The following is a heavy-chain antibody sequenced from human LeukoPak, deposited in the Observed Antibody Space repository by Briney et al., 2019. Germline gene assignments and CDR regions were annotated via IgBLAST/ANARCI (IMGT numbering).Heavy chain of an antibody. Sequence: TSETLSLTCTVSGGSISSSSYYWGWIRQPPGKGLEWIGSIYYSGSTYYNPSLKSRVTISVDTSKNQFSLKLSSVTAADTAVYYCAKGPTYGSGVTPLSYWGQGTLVTVSS. CDR3: AKGPTYGSGVTPLSY. CDR1: GGSISSSSYY. CDR2: IYYSGST. D-gene: IGHD3-10*01. V-gene: IGHV4-39*01. J-gene: IGHJ4*02.